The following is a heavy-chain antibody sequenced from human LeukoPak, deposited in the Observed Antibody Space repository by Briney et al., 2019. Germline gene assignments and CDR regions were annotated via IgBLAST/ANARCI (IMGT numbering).Heavy chain of an antibody. CDR2: MNPNSGNT. D-gene: IGHD2-21*01. J-gene: IGHJ4*02. CDR3: ARGNWSAGDYGGKTIDFDY. V-gene: IGHV1-8*01. Sequence: GASVKVSCKASGYTFTSYDVNWVRQATGQGLEWMGWMNPNSGNTGYEQKFRGRVTLTTNTSISTAYMELNRLRSEDTAVYYCARGNWSAGDYGGKTIDFDYWGQGTPVTVIS. CDR1: GYTFTSYD.